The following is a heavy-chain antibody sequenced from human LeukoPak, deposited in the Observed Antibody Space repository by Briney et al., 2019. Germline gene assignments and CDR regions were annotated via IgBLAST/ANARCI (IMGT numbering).Heavy chain of an antibody. CDR3: AKDPYRVVVATGNYLDP. J-gene: IGHJ5*02. D-gene: IGHD2-15*01. Sequence: GASLRLSCAASGFTFSSYGMHWVRQAPGKGLEWVAVISHDGSNIYYGDSVKGRFSISRDNSKNTLYLQMNSLRAEDTAVYYCAKDPYRVVVATGNYLDPWGQGTLVTVSS. V-gene: IGHV3-30*18. CDR2: ISHDGSNI. CDR1: GFTFSSYG.